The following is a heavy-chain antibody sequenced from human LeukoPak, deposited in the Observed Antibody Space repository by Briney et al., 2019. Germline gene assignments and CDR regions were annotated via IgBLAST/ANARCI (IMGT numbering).Heavy chain of an antibody. D-gene: IGHD1-1*01. CDR1: GYTFTDYY. CDR3: ATAVLWNDENHFDY. V-gene: IGHV1-2*02. J-gene: IGHJ4*02. Sequence: ASVKVSCKASGYTFTDYYIHWVRQAPGQGLEWMGWINPNSGSTNYAQNLQGRVSMTRDTSISTAHMELSRLRSDDTAVYYCATAVLWNDENHFDYWGQGTLVTVSS. CDR2: INPNSGST.